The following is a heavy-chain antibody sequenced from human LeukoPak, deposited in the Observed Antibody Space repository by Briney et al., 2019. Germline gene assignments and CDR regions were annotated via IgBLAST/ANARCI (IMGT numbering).Heavy chain of an antibody. J-gene: IGHJ6*02. CDR1: GYTFTSYG. CDR2: ISAYNGNT. D-gene: IGHD1-26*01. CDR3: ARDVGSGSYSYYGMDV. V-gene: IGHV1-18*01. Sequence: ASVKVSCKASGYTFTSYGISWVRQAPGQGLEWMRWISAYNGNTNYAQKLQGRVTMTTDTSTSTAYMELRSLRSDDTAVYYCARDVGSGSYSYYGMDVWGQGTTVTVSS.